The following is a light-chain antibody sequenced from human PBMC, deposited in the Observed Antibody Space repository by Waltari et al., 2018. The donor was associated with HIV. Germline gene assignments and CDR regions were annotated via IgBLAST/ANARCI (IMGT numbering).Light chain of an antibody. V-gene: IGKV3-20*01. CDR3: QQYATSPRT. Sequence: DIVLTQSQGTLTLSPGDRATLSCRASQSVDNTYLAWYQHRPGQAPRLLIFGASSRATGIPDRFSASGSGADFTLTISSLDPSDYALYYCQQYATSPRTFGQGTRVEIK. CDR1: QSVDNTY. CDR2: GAS. J-gene: IGKJ2*01.